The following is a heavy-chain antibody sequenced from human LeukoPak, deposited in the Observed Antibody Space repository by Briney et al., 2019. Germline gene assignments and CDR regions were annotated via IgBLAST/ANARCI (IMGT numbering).Heavy chain of an antibody. J-gene: IGHJ4*02. CDR2: ISGSSTNI. Sequence: GGSLRLSCAASGFTFSDYTMIWVRQAPGKGLEWVASISGSSTNIFYADSLKGRFTISRDNANNSLSLQMNSLRAEDTAVYYCSRGTHFDWLLSYYFDFWGQGTLVPVSS. D-gene: IGHD3-9*01. CDR1: GFTFSDYT. CDR3: SRGTHFDWLLSYYFDF. V-gene: IGHV3-21*01.